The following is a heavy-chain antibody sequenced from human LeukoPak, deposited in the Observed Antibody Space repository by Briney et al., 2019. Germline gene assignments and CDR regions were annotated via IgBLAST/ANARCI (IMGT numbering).Heavy chain of an antibody. J-gene: IGHJ4*02. CDR3: TTDKAVQDYDFWSGYPPADFDY. CDR2: IKSKTDGGTT. D-gene: IGHD3-3*01. V-gene: IGHV3-15*01. CDR1: GFTFSNAW. Sequence: GGSLRLSCAASGFTFSNAWMSWVRQAPGKGLEWVGRIKSKTDGGTTDYAAPVKGRFTISRDDSKNTLYLQMNSLKTEDTAVYYCTTDKAVQDYDFWSGYPPADFDYWGQGTLVTVSS.